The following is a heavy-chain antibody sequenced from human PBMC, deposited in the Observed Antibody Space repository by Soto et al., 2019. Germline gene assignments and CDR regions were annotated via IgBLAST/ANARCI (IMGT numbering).Heavy chain of an antibody. D-gene: IGHD6-13*01. V-gene: IGHV4-34*01. Sequence: SETLSLTCAVYGGSFSGYYWSWIRQPPGKGLEWIGEINHSGSTNYNPSLKSRATISVDTSKNQFSLKLSSVTAADTAVYYCARRIAAAPHGYMDVWGKGTTVTVSS. CDR2: INHSGST. J-gene: IGHJ6*03. CDR3: ARRIAAAPHGYMDV. CDR1: GGSFSGYY.